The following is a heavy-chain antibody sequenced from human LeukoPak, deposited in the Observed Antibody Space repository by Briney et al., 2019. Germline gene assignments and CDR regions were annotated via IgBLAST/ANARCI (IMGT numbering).Heavy chain of an antibody. J-gene: IGHJ3*01. V-gene: IGHV3-23*01. CDR1: GFSFSSAA. CDR2: IGTIGYST. Sequence: GGSLRLSCAASGFSFSSAAMTWVRQAPGKGLEWVSLIGTIGYSTYYADSVKGRFTISRDNSKNTLSLQMNSLRVEDTSIYYCAKDIQLSTWGLGTMVTVSS. CDR3: AKDIQLST. D-gene: IGHD5-24*01.